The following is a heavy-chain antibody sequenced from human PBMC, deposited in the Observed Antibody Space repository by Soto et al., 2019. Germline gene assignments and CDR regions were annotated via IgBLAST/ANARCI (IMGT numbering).Heavy chain of an antibody. D-gene: IGHD4-17*01. V-gene: IGHV3-66*01. CDR2: IYSGGST. J-gene: IGHJ4*02. CDR1: GFTVSSNY. Sequence: EVQLVESGGGLVQPGGSLRLSCAASGFTVSSNYMSWVRQAPGKGLEWVSVIYSGGSTYYADSVKGRFTISRDNSKNTLYLQMNSLRAEDTAVYYCARVWDYGGNDFDYWGQGTLVTVSS. CDR3: ARVWDYGGNDFDY.